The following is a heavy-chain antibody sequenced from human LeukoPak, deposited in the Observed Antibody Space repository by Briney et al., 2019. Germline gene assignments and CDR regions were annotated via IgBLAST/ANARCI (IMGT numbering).Heavy chain of an antibody. V-gene: IGHV4-61*02. CDR1: GGSISSGSYY. J-gene: IGHJ5*02. Sequence: SETLSLTCTVSGGSISSGSYYWSWIRQPAGKGLEWIGRIYTSGSTNYNPSLKSRVTISVDTSKNQFSLKLSSVTAADTAVYYCARDRGSGSYYWFDPWGQGTLVTVSS. D-gene: IGHD3-10*01. CDR3: ARDRGSGSYYWFDP. CDR2: IYTSGST.